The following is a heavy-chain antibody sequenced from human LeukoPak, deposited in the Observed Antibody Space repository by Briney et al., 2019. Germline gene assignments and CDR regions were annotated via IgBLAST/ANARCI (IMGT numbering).Heavy chain of an antibody. V-gene: IGHV1-24*01. J-gene: IGHJ4*02. CDR3: ARGRGSSWTHY. D-gene: IGHD6-13*01. Sequence: ASVTVSCKASGYTFTGYYMHWGRQAPGKGLEWMGGFDPEDGETIYAQKFQGRVTMTEDTATDTAYMELSSLRSEATAVYYCARGRGSSWTHYWGQGTLVTVSS. CDR1: GYTFTGYY. CDR2: FDPEDGET.